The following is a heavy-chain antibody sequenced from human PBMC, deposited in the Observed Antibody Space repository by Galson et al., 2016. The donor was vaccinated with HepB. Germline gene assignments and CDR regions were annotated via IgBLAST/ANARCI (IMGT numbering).Heavy chain of an antibody. CDR1: GFSLTTTGVG. V-gene: IGHV2-5*02. CDR3: GQYISKSFYYPY. J-gene: IGHJ4*02. CDR2: IYWDDDT. D-gene: IGHD1-26*01. Sequence: PALVKPTQTLTLTCSFSGFSLTTTGVGVGWIRQPPGKALEWLGLIYWDDDTRYSPSLRSRLTIAKDTSKNQVVLTMTNMGAVDTATYYCGQYISKSFYYPYWGQGSLVTVSS.